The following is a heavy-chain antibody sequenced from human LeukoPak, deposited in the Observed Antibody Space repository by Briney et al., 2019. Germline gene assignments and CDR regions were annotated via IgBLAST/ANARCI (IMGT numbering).Heavy chain of an antibody. CDR3: VRGVGVSRFNYFDP. CDR1: GFTFSSFG. J-gene: IGHJ5*02. CDR2: IWYDASDR. D-gene: IGHD5-24*01. V-gene: IGHV3-33*01. Sequence: GGSLRLSCAASGFTFSSFGMHWVRQAPGKGLEWVAVIWYDASDRYYADSVKGRFTISRDNSKNTLFLQMNSLRDDDTAVYYCVRGVGVSRFNYFDPWGQGTLVTVSS.